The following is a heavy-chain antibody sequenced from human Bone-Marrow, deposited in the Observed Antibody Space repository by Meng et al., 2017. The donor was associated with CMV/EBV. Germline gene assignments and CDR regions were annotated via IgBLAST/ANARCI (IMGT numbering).Heavy chain of an antibody. J-gene: IGHJ4*02. CDR3: ARSNYDFWSGFYPYFDY. Sequence: SGPTLVKPTQTLRLTCTFLGLLLSTSGMRVSWIRQPPGKALEWLARIDWDDEKFYSTSLKTRLTIPKDTSKNQVVLTMTNMDPVDTATYYCARSNYDFWSGFYPYFDYWGQGTLITVSS. V-gene: IGHV2-70D*14. D-gene: IGHD3-3*01. CDR2: IDWDDEK. CDR1: GLLLSTSGMR.